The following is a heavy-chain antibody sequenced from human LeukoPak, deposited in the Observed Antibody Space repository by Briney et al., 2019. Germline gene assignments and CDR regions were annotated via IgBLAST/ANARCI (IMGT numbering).Heavy chain of an antibody. V-gene: IGHV3-23*01. D-gene: IGHD5-24*01. Sequence: GGSLRLSCAASGFTFSGYAMTWVRQAPGKGLEWVSTLSRTDHSAYYADSVRGRFTISGDNSKNTLYLQVNSLRAEDTAVYYCSRRGGNDGWGAFDMWGQGTMVIVSS. CDR2: LSRTDHSA. J-gene: IGHJ3*02. CDR3: SRRGGNDGWGAFDM. CDR1: GFTFSGYA.